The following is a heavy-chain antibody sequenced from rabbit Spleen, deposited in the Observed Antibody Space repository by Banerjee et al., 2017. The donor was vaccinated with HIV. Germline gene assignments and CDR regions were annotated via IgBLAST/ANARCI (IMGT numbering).Heavy chain of an antibody. CDR3: ARDTATSFSSYGMDL. CDR1: GVSFSSSSY. J-gene: IGHJ3*01. CDR2: IDSGSSGFT. D-gene: IGHD1-1*01. V-gene: IGHV1S40*01. Sequence: QSLEESGGDLVQPEGSLTLTCTASGVSFSSSSYMCWVRQAPGKGLEWIVCIDSGSSGFTYFASWAKGRFTISKTSSTTVTLQMTSLTAADTTTYFCARDTATSFSSYGMDLWGQGTLVTVS.